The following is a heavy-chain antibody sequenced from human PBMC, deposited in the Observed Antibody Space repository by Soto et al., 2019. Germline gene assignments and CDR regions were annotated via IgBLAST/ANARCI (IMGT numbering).Heavy chain of an antibody. V-gene: IGHV4-34*01. CDR1: GGSFSGYY. CDR3: ATVEDTAVAGLIDY. J-gene: IGHJ4*02. Sequence: SETLSLTCAVSGGSFSGYYWSWIRQPPGKGLEWIGEINHSGSTKYNPSRNIRVTIKVDTSTNLFSLKLSFVTAADTALYYCATVEDTAVAGLIDYWGQGTLVTVSS. CDR2: INHSGST. D-gene: IGHD6-19*01.